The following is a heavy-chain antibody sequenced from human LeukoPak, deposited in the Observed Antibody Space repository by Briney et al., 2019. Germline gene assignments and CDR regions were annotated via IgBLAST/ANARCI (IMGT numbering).Heavy chain of an antibody. D-gene: IGHD3-3*01. V-gene: IGHV3-11*04. J-gene: IGHJ4*02. CDR2: ISSSGSTI. Sequence: PGGSLRLSCAASGFTFSDYYMSWIRQAPGKGLEWVSYISSSGSTIYYADSVKGRFTISRDNAKNSLYLQMNSLRAEDTAVYYCARGGSIDFWSGYRDYYFDYWGQGTLVTVSS. CDR1: GFTFSDYY. CDR3: ARGGSIDFWSGYRDYYFDY.